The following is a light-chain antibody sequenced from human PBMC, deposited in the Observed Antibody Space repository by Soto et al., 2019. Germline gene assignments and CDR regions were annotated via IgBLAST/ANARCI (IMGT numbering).Light chain of an antibody. Sequence: EIVLTQSPGTLSLSPGERATLSCWASQSVSSSYLAWYQQKPGQAPRLLIHGTSRRATGIPDRFSGSGSGTDFTLTISRVEPEDVAVYYCQQYGSSPYTFGLGTKLQIK. J-gene: IGKJ2*01. V-gene: IGKV3-20*01. CDR2: GTS. CDR1: QSVSSSY. CDR3: QQYGSSPYT.